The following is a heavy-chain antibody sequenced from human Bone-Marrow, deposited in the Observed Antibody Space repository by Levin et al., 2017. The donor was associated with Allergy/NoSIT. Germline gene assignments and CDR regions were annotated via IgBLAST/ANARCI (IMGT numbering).Heavy chain of an antibody. CDR2: IYPDDSDT. D-gene: IGHD6-25*01. V-gene: IGHV5-51*01. Sequence: PGGSLRLSCKDSGYNFAHYWIGWVRQMPGKGREWMGIIYPDDSDTRYSPSFQGQVTISADKSINTAYLQWSSLKASATAMYYCASQGGSSGNAFDIWGQGTMVTVSS. CDR1: GYNFAHYW. CDR3: ASQGGSSGNAFDI. J-gene: IGHJ3*02.